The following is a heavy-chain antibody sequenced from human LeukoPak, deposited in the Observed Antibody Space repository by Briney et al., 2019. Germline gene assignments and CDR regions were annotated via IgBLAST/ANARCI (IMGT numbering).Heavy chain of an antibody. CDR3: AKDPNWNDFY. CDR1: GFTFSSYE. D-gene: IGHD1-1*01. J-gene: IGHJ4*02. V-gene: IGHV3-48*03. CDR2: ISSSGSTI. Sequence: GGSLRLSCAVSGFTFSSYEMNWVRQAPGKGLEWVSYISSSGSTIYYADSVKGRFTISRDNAKNSLYLQMNSLRAEDTAVYYCAKDPNWNDFYCGQGTLVTVSS.